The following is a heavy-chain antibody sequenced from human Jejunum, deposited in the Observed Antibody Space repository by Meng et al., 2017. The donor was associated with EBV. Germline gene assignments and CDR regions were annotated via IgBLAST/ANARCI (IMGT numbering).Heavy chain of an antibody. V-gene: IGHV4-59*02. Sequence: QLRLQESGPGLVKPWDTLSLTCTVTGDSVRSYYWSWIRQSPEKGLEWIGYTHYSETSIYSPSLMSRATISVDTSNSQFSLKLNSVTAADTAIYYCTRGSTGAFNAWSRGILVTVSS. CDR1: GDSVRSYY. D-gene: IGHD1-26*01. J-gene: IGHJ5*02. CDR3: TRGSTGAFNA. CDR2: THYSETS.